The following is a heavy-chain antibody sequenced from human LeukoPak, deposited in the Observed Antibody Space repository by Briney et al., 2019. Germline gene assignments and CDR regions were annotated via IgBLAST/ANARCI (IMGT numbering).Heavy chain of an antibody. CDR3: ARSVVVTTNWFDP. D-gene: IGHD4-11*01. V-gene: IGHV1-69*13. CDR2: IIPIFGTA. J-gene: IGHJ5*02. Sequence: SSVKVCWKASGGTFSRYAISWVRQAPGQGLEWRGGIIPIFGTANYAQKFQGRVTITADESTSTAYVELSSLRSEDTAVYYCARSVVVTTNWFDPWGQGTLVTVSS. CDR1: GGTFSRYA.